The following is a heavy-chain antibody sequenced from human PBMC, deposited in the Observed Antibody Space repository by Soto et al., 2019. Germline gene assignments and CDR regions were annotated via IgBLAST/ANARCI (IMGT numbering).Heavy chain of an antibody. J-gene: IGHJ3*02. CDR2: ISYDGSNK. V-gene: IGHV3-30*04. CDR3: ARDRSSSFWGLLPKLNAIDI. Sequence: GGSLRLSCAASGFTFSSCAMHWVRQAPGKGLEWVAVISYDGSNKYYADSVKGRFTISRDNSKNTLYLQMNCLRAEDTAVYYCARDRSSSFWGLLPKLNAIDIWGQGTMVTVSS. D-gene: IGHD3-16*01. CDR1: GFTFSSCA.